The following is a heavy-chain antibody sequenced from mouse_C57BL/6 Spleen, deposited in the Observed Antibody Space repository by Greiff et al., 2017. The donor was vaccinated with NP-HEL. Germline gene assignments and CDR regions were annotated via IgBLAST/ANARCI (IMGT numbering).Heavy chain of an antibody. V-gene: IGHV1-19*01. CDR3: ARDSTVVRDWYFDV. Sequence: VQLQQSGPVLVKPGASVKMSCKASGYTFTDYYMNWVKQSHGKSLEWIGVINPYNGGTSYNQKFKGKATLTVDKSSSTAYMELNSLTSEDSAVYYCARDSTVVRDWYFDVWGTGTTVTVSS. J-gene: IGHJ1*03. CDR2: INPYNGGT. CDR1: GYTFTDYY. D-gene: IGHD1-1*01.